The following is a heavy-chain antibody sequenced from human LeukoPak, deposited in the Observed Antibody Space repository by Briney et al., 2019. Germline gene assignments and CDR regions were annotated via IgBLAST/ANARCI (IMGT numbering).Heavy chain of an antibody. V-gene: IGHV4-59*01. CDR1: GGSISSYY. CDR2: IYYSGST. D-gene: IGHD6-19*01. J-gene: IGHJ4*02. CDR3: ARGGRYSSGWYGMNY. Sequence: SETLSLTCTVSGGSISSYYWSWIRQPPGKGLEWIGYIYYSGSTNYNPSLKSRVTISVDTSKYQFSLKLSSVTAADTAVYYCARGGRYSSGWYGMNYWGQGTLVTVSS.